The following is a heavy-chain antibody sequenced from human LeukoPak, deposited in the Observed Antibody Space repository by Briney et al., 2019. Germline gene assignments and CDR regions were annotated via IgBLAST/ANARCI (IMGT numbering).Heavy chain of an antibody. Sequence: GGSLRLSCAASGXTFTSYWMHWVRQAPGKGLVWVSRINSDGSSTNYADSVKGRFTISRDNAKNTLYLQMNSLSAEDTAVYYCARVSCSGGSCYSPFYWGQGTLVTVSS. CDR3: ARVSCSGGSCYSPFY. V-gene: IGHV3-74*01. CDR1: GXTFTSYW. CDR2: INSDGSST. D-gene: IGHD2-15*01. J-gene: IGHJ4*02.